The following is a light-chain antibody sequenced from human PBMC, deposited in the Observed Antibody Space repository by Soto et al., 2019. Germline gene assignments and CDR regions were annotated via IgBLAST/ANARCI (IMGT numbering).Light chain of an antibody. CDR3: SSYTSSSTYV. Sequence: QSVLTQPASVSGSPGPSITISCTGTSSDVGGYNYVSWYQQHPGKAPKLMIYEVSNRPSGVSNRFSGSKSGNTASLTISGLQAEDEADDYCSSYTSSSTYVFGTGTKLTVL. J-gene: IGLJ1*01. V-gene: IGLV2-14*01. CDR2: EVS. CDR1: SSDVGGYNY.